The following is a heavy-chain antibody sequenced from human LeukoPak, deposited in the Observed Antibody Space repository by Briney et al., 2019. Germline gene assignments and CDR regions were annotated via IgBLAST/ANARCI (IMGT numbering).Heavy chain of an antibody. CDR3: ARHRRNYYGTGGSPFDF. V-gene: IGHV4-59*01. CDR2: IGYSGRT. D-gene: IGHD3-10*01. CDR1: GGSIGSYY. J-gene: IGHJ4*02. Sequence: SETLSLTCTVSGGSIGSYYWSWIRQPPGKGLEWIGYIGYSGRTNFNPSLKSRVTISVDTSKNQFSLNLRSVTAADTAVYYCARHRRNYYGTGGSPFDFWGQGILVTVSS.